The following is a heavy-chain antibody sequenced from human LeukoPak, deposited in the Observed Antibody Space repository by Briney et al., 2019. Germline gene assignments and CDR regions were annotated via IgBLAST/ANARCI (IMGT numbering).Heavy chain of an antibody. CDR1: GFTVSTYA. D-gene: IGHD3/OR15-3a*01. V-gene: IGHV3-33*06. CDR3: AKRGVVIRVVLVGFHKEAYYFES. Sequence: SGRSLRLSCAASGFTVSTYAMHWVRQAPGKGLEWVAMIWYNGKNKHYADSVKGRFTISRDNSKNTLDLQMNSLRAEDTAVYFCAKRGVVIRVVLVGFHKEAYYFESWGQGALVTVSS. J-gene: IGHJ4*02. CDR2: IWYNGKNK.